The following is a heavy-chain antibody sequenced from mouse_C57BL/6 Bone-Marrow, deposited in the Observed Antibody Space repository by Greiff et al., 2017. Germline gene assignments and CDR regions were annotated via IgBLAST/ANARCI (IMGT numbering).Heavy chain of an antibody. J-gene: IGHJ1*03. V-gene: IGHV1-64*01. D-gene: IGHD1-1*01. CDR2: IHPNSGST. CDR3: ERWDYYGSTWYFDV. Sequence: VQLQQPGAELVKPGASVKLSCKASGYTFTSYWMHWVKQRPGQGLEWIGMIHPNSGSTNYNEKFKSKATLTVDKSSSTAYMQLSSLTSEDSAVYSCERWDYYGSTWYFDVWGTGTTVTVSS. CDR1: GYTFTSYW.